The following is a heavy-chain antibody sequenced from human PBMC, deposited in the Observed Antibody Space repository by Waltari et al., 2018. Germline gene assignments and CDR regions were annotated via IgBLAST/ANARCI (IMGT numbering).Heavy chain of an antibody. J-gene: IGHJ4*02. D-gene: IGHD3-22*01. CDR3: AKDADYDSSGYVYDY. V-gene: IGHV3-23*01. CDR1: GYTFRTYA. Sequence: EVQLLESGGGLAQRGGSWRLSCAASGYTFRTYAMTWVRQAQGKGLEWVSVISGSGSGTYYADSVKGRFTISRDNSKNTLYLQMNSLRGEDTAVYYCAKDADYDSSGYVYDYWGQGTLVTVSS. CDR2: ISGSGSGT.